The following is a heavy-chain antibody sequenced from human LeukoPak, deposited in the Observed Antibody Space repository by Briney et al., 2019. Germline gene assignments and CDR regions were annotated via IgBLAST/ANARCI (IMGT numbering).Heavy chain of an antibody. CDR2: INPNSGGT. V-gene: IGHV1-2*02. D-gene: IGHD3-22*01. CDR1: GYTFTGYY. CDR3: ARYLSDDSSGYCFDY. J-gene: IGHJ4*02. Sequence: ASVTVSCKASGYTFTGYYMHWVRQAPGPGLEWMGWINPNSGGTNYAQKFQGRVTMTRDTSISTAYMELSRLRSDDTAVYYCARYLSDDSSGYCFDYWGQGTLVTVSS.